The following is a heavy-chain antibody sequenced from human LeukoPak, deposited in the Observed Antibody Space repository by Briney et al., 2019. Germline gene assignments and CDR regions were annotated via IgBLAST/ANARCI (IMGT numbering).Heavy chain of an antibody. D-gene: IGHD5-24*01. J-gene: IGHJ4*02. CDR2: ISGSGGST. CDR1: GFTFSSYA. V-gene: IGHV3-23*01. CDR3: AKDLKNRRDGYNSLDY. Sequence: PGGSLRLSCAASGFTFSSYAMSWVRQARGKGLEWVSVISGSGGSTYYADSVKGRFTISRGNSKNTLYLQMNSLRAEDTAVYYCAKDLKNRRDGYNSLDYWGQGTLVTVSS.